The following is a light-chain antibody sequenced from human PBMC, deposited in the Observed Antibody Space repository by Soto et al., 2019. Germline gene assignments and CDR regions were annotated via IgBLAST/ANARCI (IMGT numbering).Light chain of an antibody. CDR3: QQYNNWPPLT. CDR2: GAS. J-gene: IGKJ4*01. CDR1: QSVTSTY. Sequence: DIVLTQSPGTLSLSPGERATLSCRASQSVTSTYLAWYKHKPGQPPRLLIFGASSRATGVPDRFSGSGSGTDFTLTISRLEPEDFAVYYCQQYNNWPPLTFGGGTKVEIK. V-gene: IGKV3-20*01.